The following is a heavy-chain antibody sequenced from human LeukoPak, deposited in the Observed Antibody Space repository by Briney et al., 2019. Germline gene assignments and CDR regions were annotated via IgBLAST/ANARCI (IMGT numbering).Heavy chain of an antibody. V-gene: IGHV3-11*01. CDR3: AREGYYGSGSYLDP. CDR1: GFTFSDHY. CDR2: ISSSGSTI. D-gene: IGHD3-10*01. Sequence: GGSLRLSCAASGFTFSDHYMSWIRQAPGKGLEWVSYISSSGSTIYYADSVKGRFTISRDNAKNSLYLQMNSLRAEDTAVYYCAREGYYGSGSYLDPWGQGTLVTVSS. J-gene: IGHJ5*02.